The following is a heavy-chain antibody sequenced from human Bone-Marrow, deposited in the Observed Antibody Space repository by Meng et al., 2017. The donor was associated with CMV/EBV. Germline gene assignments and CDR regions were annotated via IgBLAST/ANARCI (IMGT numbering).Heavy chain of an antibody. V-gene: IGHV3-21*01. CDR1: GFTFSSYS. D-gene: IGHD5-24*01. CDR2: ISSSSSYI. J-gene: IGHJ6*02. Sequence: GESLKISCAASGFTFSSYSMNWVRQAPGKGLEWVSFISSSSSYIYYADSVKGRFTISRDNAKNSLYLQMNSLRAEDTAVYYCAREDEAGWLQSYYYYGMDVWGQGTTVTVSS. CDR3: AREDEAGWLQSYYYYGMDV.